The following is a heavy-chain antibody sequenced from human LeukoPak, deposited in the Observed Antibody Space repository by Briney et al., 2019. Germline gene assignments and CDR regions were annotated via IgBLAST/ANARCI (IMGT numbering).Heavy chain of an antibody. CDR3: ARAHSSGYYYGGNYYYMDV. Sequence: GASVKVSCKASGYTFTSYYMHWVRQAPGQGLEWMGIINPSGGSTSYARKFQGRVTMTRDTSTSTVYMELSSLRSEDTAVYYCARAHSSGYYYGGNYYYMDVWGKGTTVTISS. J-gene: IGHJ6*03. CDR2: INPSGGST. D-gene: IGHD3-22*01. V-gene: IGHV1-46*01. CDR1: GYTFTSYY.